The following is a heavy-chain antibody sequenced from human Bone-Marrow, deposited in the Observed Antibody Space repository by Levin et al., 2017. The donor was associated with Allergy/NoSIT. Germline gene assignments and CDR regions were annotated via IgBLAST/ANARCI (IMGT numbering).Heavy chain of an antibody. Sequence: SQTLSLTCTVSGGSISSYYWSWIRQLPGRGLEWIGYVYYTGTTKYNDSLKGRLTISLDTSKNQFSLKLTSVTAADTAIYYCARDQQMGRLDPWGQGTLVTVSS. V-gene: IGHV4-59*01. CDR3: ARDQQMGRLDP. D-gene: IGHD6-13*01. CDR2: VYYTGTT. J-gene: IGHJ5*02. CDR1: GGSISSYY.